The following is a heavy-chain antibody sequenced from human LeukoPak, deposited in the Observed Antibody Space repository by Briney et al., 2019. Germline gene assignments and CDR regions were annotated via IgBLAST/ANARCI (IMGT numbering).Heavy chain of an antibody. CDR2: IGTAGDT. V-gene: IGHV3-13*01. Sequence: PGGSLGLSCAASGFTFSSYDMHWVRQATGKGLEWVSAIGTAGDTYYPGSVKGRFTISRENAKNSLYLQMNSLRAGDTAVYYCARAVLISGYDSPYYDYWGQGTLVTVSS. CDR3: ARAVLISGYDSPYYDY. J-gene: IGHJ4*02. CDR1: GFTFSSYD. D-gene: IGHD5-12*01.